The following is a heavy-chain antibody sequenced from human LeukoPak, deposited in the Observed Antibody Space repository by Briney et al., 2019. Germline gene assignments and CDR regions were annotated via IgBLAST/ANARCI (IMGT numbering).Heavy chain of an antibody. V-gene: IGHV1-46*01. CDR2: INPSTGTA. CDR1: GCSFTDFY. J-gene: IGHJ4*02. CDR3: ARMWGGIQYFDY. D-gene: IGHD3-16*01. Sequence: ASVKVSCKASGCSFTDFYIHWIRQAPGQGLEWMAMINPSTGTATFAQIFEDRVTLTRDTSTSTVYMELASLRSEDTAVYYCARMWGGIQYFDYWGQGALVTVSS.